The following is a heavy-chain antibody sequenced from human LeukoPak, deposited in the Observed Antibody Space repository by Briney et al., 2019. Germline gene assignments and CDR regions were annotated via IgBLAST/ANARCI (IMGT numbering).Heavy chain of an antibody. V-gene: IGHV3-21*01. CDR3: ARGTNYDFWSGYYLNWFDP. CDR2: ISSSSSYI. Sequence: GGSLRLSCAASGFTFSSYSMNWVRQAPGKGLEWFSSISSSSSYIYYADSVKGRFTISRDNAKNSLYLQMNSLRAEDTAVYYCARGTNYDFWSGYYLNWFDPWGQGTLVTVSS. CDR1: GFTFSSYS. J-gene: IGHJ5*02. D-gene: IGHD3-3*01.